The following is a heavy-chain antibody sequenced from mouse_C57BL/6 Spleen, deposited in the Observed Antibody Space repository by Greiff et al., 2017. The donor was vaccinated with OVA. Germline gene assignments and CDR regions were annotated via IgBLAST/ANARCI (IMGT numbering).Heavy chain of an antibody. CDR1: GYTFTSYT. CDR3: ARSGYGNYGYFDV. Sequence: QVQLQQSGAELARPGASVKMSCKASGYTFTSYTMHWVKQRPGQGLEWIGYINPSSGYTKYNQKFKDKATLTADKSSSTAYMHLSSLTSEDSAVYYCARSGYGNYGYFDVWGTGTTVTVSS. D-gene: IGHD2-10*02. CDR2: INPSSGYT. J-gene: IGHJ1*03. V-gene: IGHV1-4*01.